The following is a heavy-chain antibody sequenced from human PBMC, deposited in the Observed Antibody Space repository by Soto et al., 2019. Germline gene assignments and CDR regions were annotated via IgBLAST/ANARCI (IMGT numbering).Heavy chain of an antibody. D-gene: IGHD6-19*01. CDR2: ISYDGSNK. CDR1: GFTFSSYG. V-gene: IGHV3-30*18. Sequence: QVQLVASGGGVVQPGRSLRLSCAASGFTFSSYGMHWVRHAPGKGLEWVAVISYDGSNKYYADSVKGRFTISRDNSKNTLYLQMNSLRAEDTAVYYCAKEPSSGWYWAINWFDPWGQGTLVTVSS. J-gene: IGHJ5*02. CDR3: AKEPSSGWYWAINWFDP.